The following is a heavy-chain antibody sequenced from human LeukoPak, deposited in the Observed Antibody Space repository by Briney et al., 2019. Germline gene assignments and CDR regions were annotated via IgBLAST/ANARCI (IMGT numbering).Heavy chain of an antibody. Sequence: GGSLRLSCAASGFTFSRYWMHWVRHAPGRGLVWVSRINRDGSSTGYADSVKGRFTISRDNAKNTLYLQMNSLRAEDTAVYYFAEEAFFGSSWYTFDYWGQGTLVTVSS. V-gene: IGHV3-74*01. CDR1: GFTFSRYW. CDR3: AEEAFFGSSWYTFDY. D-gene: IGHD6-13*01. CDR2: INRDGSST. J-gene: IGHJ4*02.